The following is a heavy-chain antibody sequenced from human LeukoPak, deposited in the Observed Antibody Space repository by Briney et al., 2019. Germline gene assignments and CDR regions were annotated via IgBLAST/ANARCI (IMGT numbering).Heavy chain of an antibody. Sequence: GGSLRLSCAASGFTFSTYSMNWVRQAPGKGLEWVSSVISTGTYVYYADSVKGRFTISRDNAKNSLYLQMNSLRAEDTALYYCAKDRSLDGDGYKMDFDYWGQGTLVTVSS. D-gene: IGHD5-24*01. V-gene: IGHV3-21*04. CDR1: GFTFSTYS. J-gene: IGHJ4*02. CDR2: VISTGTYV. CDR3: AKDRSLDGDGYKMDFDY.